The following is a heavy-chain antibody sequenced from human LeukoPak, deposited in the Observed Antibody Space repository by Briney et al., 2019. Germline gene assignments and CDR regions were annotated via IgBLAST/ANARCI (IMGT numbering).Heavy chain of an antibody. CDR2: INPSGGST. CDR3: ARDGRGLAAAGSPLVFDY. CDR1: GYIFTSYY. J-gene: IGHJ4*02. V-gene: IGHV1-46*04. Sequence: ASVKVSCKAFGYIFTSYYMHWVRQAPGQGLEWMGIINPSGGSTSYADSVKGRFTISRDNSKNTLYLQMNSLRAEDTAVYYCARDGRGLAAAGSPLVFDYWGQGTLVTVSS. D-gene: IGHD6-13*01.